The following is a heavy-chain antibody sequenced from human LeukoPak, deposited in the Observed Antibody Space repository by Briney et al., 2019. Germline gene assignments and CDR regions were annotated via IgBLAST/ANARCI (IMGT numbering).Heavy chain of an antibody. D-gene: IGHD2-2*01. Sequence: PSETLSLTCTVSGGSISSSSYYWGWIRQPPGKGLEWIGRIYTSGSTNYNPSLKSRVTMSVDTSKNQFSLKLSSVTAADTAVYYCARARLCSSTSCHANSNWFDPWGQGTLVTVSS. V-gene: IGHV4-39*07. J-gene: IGHJ5*02. CDR2: IYTSGST. CDR3: ARARLCSSTSCHANSNWFDP. CDR1: GGSISSSSYY.